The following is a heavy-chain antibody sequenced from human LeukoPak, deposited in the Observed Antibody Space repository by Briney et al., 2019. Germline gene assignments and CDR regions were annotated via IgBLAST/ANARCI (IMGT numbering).Heavy chain of an antibody. CDR1: GGSFSGYY. Sequence: SETLSLTCAVYGGSFSGYYWSWIRQPPGKGLEWIGEINHSGSTNYNPSLKSRVTISVDTSKSQFSLKLSSVTAADTAVYYCARHSYGDYLDYWGQGTLVTVSS. CDR2: INHSGST. CDR3: ARHSYGDYLDY. J-gene: IGHJ4*02. V-gene: IGHV4-34*01. D-gene: IGHD4-17*01.